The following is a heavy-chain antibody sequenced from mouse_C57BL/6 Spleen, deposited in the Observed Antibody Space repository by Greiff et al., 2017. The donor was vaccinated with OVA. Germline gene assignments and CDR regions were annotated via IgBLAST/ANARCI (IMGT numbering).Heavy chain of an antibody. CDR1: GFTFSDYG. Sequence: EVKLVESGGGLVKPGGSLKLSCAASGFTFSDYGMHWVRQAPEKGLEWVAYISSGSSTIYYADTVKGRFTISRDNAKNTLFLQMTSLRSEDTAMYYCARSYYSNDFAYRGQGTLVTVSA. V-gene: IGHV5-17*01. CDR3: ARSYYSNDFAY. CDR2: ISSGSSTI. J-gene: IGHJ3*01. D-gene: IGHD2-5*01.